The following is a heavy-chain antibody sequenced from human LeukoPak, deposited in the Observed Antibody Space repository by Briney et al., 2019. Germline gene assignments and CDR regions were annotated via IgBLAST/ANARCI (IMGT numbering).Heavy chain of an antibody. CDR1: GYRFTSYW. V-gene: IGHV5-51*01. J-gene: IGHJ4*02. CDR3: ARQGGVYYYDSSGYDLGY. Sequence: GESLKISCKGSGYRFTSYWIGWVRQMPGKGLEWMGIIYPGDSDTRYSPSFQGQVTISADKSISTAYLQWSSLKASDTAMYYCARQGGVYYYDSSGYDLGYWGQGTLVTVSS. CDR2: IYPGDSDT. D-gene: IGHD3-22*01.